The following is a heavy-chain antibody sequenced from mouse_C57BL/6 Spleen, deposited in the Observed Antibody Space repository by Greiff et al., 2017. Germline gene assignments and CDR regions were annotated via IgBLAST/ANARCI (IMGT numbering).Heavy chain of an antibody. Sequence: VQVVESGPELVKPGASVKISCKASGYAFSSSWMNWVKQRPGKGLEWIGRIYPGDGDTNYNGKFKGKATLTADKSSSTAYMQLSSLTSEDSAVYFCARDYYDLGYAMDYWGQGTSVTVSS. V-gene: IGHV1-82*01. D-gene: IGHD2-4*01. CDR3: ARDYYDLGYAMDY. CDR2: IYPGDGDT. CDR1: GYAFSSSW. J-gene: IGHJ4*01.